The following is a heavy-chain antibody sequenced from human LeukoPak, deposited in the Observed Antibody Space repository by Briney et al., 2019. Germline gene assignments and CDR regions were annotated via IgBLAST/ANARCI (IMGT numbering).Heavy chain of an antibody. V-gene: IGHV3-66*01. D-gene: IGHD3-9*01. J-gene: IGHJ4*02. CDR2: LYSDDIT. CDR3: ARRLSTGYYEF. Sequence: GGSLRLSCAASGFTFSRYWMSWVRQAPGKGLEWVSVLYSDDITYYANSVKGRFFISRDNSKSMLYLQMNSLRVEDTAVYYCARRLSTGYYEFWGQGTLVTVSS. CDR1: GFTFSRYW.